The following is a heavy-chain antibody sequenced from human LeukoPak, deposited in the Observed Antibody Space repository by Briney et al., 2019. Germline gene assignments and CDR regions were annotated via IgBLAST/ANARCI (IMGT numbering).Heavy chain of an antibody. Sequence: SVKVSCKASGGTFSSYAISWVRQAPGQGLGWMGGIIPIFGTANYAQKFQGRVTITTDESTSTANMELSSLRSEDTAVYYCASLGVSDIVVVVAATDPEYYYYMDVWGKGTTVTVSS. CDR3: ASLGVSDIVVVVAATDPEYYYYMDV. J-gene: IGHJ6*03. CDR1: GGTFSSYA. CDR2: IIPIFGTA. D-gene: IGHD2-15*01. V-gene: IGHV1-69*05.